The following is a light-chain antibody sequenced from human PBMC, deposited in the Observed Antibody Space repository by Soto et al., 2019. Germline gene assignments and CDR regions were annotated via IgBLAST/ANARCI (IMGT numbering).Light chain of an antibody. CDR3: QQHINGPIT. CDR1: QSISKF. Sequence: EIVLTQSPATLTFPPGEKGTLSCRASQSISKFLAGYQQKPGQAPSLFIYGASNRATGIPARFSGSGSGTDFTLTSSSLEPEDFAVYYCQQHINGPITFGQGTRLEIK. V-gene: IGKV3-11*01. CDR2: GAS. J-gene: IGKJ5*01.